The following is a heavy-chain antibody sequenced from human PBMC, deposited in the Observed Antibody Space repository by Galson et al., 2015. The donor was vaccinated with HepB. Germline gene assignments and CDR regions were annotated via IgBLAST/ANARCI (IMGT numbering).Heavy chain of an antibody. CDR1: GGSISSSSYY. J-gene: IGHJ4*02. Sequence: ETLSLTCTVSGGSISSSSYYWGWIHQPPGKGLEWIGSIYYSGSTYYNPSLKSRVTISVDTSKNQFSLKLSSVTAADTAVYYCARFAGFEWELYVKDYWGQGTLVTVSS. CDR3: ARFAGFEWELYVKDY. D-gene: IGHD1-26*01. CDR2: IYYSGST. V-gene: IGHV4-39*01.